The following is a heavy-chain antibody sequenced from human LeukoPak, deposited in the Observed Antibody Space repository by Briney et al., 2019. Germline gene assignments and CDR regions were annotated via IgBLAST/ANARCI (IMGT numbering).Heavy chain of an antibody. D-gene: IGHD3-22*01. CDR3: ASFLDYYDSSGDY. J-gene: IGHJ4*02. V-gene: IGHV4-59*12. CDR1: GGSITNYY. Sequence: SETLSLTCTVSGGSITNYYWSWIRQPPGKGLEWIGYIHYSGTTNYNLSLKSRVTISVDTSKNQFSLKLSSVTAADTAVYYCASFLDYYDSSGDYWGQGTLVTVSS. CDR2: IHYSGTT.